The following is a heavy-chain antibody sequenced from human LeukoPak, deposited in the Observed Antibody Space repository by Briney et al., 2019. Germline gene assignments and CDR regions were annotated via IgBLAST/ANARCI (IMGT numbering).Heavy chain of an antibody. J-gene: IGHJ3*02. Sequence: GGSLKLSCAASGVTLSDHHMDWVRQAPGKGLEWVGRTRDKARGYTTEYAASVKGRFTISRDDSKTLVYLQMNSLRTEDTAVYFCARDGAEGDNSAFDMWGQGTVVTVSS. D-gene: IGHD3-22*01. V-gene: IGHV3-72*01. CDR3: ARDGAEGDNSAFDM. CDR1: GVTLSDHH. CDR2: TRDKARGYTT.